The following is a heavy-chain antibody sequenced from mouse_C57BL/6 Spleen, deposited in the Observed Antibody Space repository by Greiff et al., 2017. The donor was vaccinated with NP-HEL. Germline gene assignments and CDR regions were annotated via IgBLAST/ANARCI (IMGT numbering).Heavy chain of an antibody. CDR1: GYTFTDYY. CDR2: INPNNGGT. J-gene: IGHJ1*03. V-gene: IGHV1-26*01. CDR3: ARVGKNWYFYV. Sequence: VQLQQSGPELVKPGASVKISCKASGYTFTDYYMNWVKQSHGKSLEWIGDINPNNGGTSYNQKFKGKATLTVDKSSSTAYMELRCLTCEDSAVYYCARVGKNWYFYVWGTGATVTDSS.